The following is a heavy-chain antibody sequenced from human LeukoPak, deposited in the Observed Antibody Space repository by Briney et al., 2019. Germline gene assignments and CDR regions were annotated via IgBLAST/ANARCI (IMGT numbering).Heavy chain of an antibody. J-gene: IGHJ4*02. Sequence: GGSLRLSCAASGFTFSSYWMSWVRQAPGKGLEWVTFIRYDGNNKYYADSVKGRFTISRDNSKNTLYLQMNSLRAEDTAVYYCAKDGNFDSPPGYWGQGTLVTVSS. D-gene: IGHD1-14*01. CDR2: IRYDGNNK. V-gene: IGHV3-30*02. CDR3: AKDGNFDSPPGY. CDR1: GFTFSSYW.